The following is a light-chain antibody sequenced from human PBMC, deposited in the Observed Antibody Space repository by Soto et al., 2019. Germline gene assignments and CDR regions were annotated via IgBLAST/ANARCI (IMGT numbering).Light chain of an antibody. Sequence: DIQMTQSPSTLSASVGDRVTITCRASQSISSWLAWYQQKPGKAPKLLIYDASSLESGVPSRFSGRGSGTEFTITIRRLQPDDFAAYYCQQYNSYSYTFGQGTKLEIK. CDR2: DAS. V-gene: IGKV1-5*01. CDR3: QQYNSYSYT. CDR1: QSISSW. J-gene: IGKJ2*01.